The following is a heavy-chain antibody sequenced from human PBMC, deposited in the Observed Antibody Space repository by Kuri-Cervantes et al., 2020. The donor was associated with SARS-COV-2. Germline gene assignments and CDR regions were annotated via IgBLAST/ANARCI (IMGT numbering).Heavy chain of an antibody. V-gene: IGHV5-10-1*04. CDR2: IDPSDSYT. CDR1: GYSFTSYW. D-gene: IGHD6-13*01. CDR3: ARSTAAAGLYYYNAMDV. J-gene: IGHJ6*02. Sequence: GESLKISCKGSGYSFTSYWISWVRQMPGKGLEWMGRIDPSDSYTNYSPSFQGQVTISADKSITTAYLQWSSLKASDTAMYYCARSTAAAGLYYYNAMDVWGQGTPVTVSS.